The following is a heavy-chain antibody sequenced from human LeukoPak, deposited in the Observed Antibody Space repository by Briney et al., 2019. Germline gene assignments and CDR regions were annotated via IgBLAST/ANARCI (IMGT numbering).Heavy chain of an antibody. J-gene: IGHJ4*02. Sequence: GGSLRLSCAASGFTFSSYAMHWVRQAPGKGLEWVAVISYDGSNKYYADSVKGRFTISRDNSKNTLYLQMNSLRAADTAVYYCARVTFDYGDYSLDYWGQGTLVTVSS. CDR2: ISYDGSNK. V-gene: IGHV3-30*04. CDR1: GFTFSSYA. D-gene: IGHD4-17*01. CDR3: ARVTFDYGDYSLDY.